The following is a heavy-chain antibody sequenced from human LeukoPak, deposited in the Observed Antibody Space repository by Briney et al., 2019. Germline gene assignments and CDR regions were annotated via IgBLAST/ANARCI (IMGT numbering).Heavy chain of an antibody. Sequence: GGSLRLSCAASGFTFSTYAMSGVRQAPGKGLEWGSSISGSGGSTYYADSVKGRFTISRDNSKNTLYLQMNSLSADDTAVYYCAKGPPSSSAWYGYWGQGTLVTVSS. J-gene: IGHJ4*02. D-gene: IGHD6-13*01. V-gene: IGHV3-23*01. CDR3: AKGPPSSSAWYGY. CDR2: ISGSGGST. CDR1: GFTFSTYA.